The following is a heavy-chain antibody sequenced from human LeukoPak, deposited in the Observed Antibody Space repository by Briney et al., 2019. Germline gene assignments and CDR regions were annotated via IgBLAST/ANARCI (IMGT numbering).Heavy chain of an antibody. D-gene: IGHD1-26*01. Sequence: ASVKVSCKVSGYILTEISIHWVRQAPGKGLEWMGGVDPEEGETIYAQKFQGRVTMTEDTSTETAYLEVSSLRSDDTAVYYCARDLYSGTYWYFESWGQGTLVTVSS. CDR3: ARDLYSGTYWYFES. CDR1: GYILTEIS. CDR2: VDPEEGET. J-gene: IGHJ4*02. V-gene: IGHV1-24*01.